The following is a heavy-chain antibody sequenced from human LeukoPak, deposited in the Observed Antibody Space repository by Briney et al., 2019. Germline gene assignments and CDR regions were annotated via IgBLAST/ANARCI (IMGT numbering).Heavy chain of an antibody. CDR3: ARDFMVRGVIISGWFDP. V-gene: IGHV4-34*01. J-gene: IGHJ5*02. CDR1: GGSFSGYY. D-gene: IGHD3-10*01. Sequence: SETLSLTCAVYGGSFSGYYWGWIRQPPGKGLEWIGSIYYSGSTYYNPSLKSRVTISVDTSKNQFSLKLSSVTAADTAVYYCARDFMVRGVIISGWFDPWGQGTLVTVSS. CDR2: IYYSGST.